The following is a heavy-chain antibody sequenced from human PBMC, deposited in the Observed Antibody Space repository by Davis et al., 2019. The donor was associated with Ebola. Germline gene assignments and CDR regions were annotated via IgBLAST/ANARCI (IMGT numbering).Heavy chain of an antibody. CDR1: GFTSSSYA. D-gene: IGHD3-16*01. Sequence: PAESLTLSCAASGFTSSSYAMSWVRQAPGKWLEWVSAISGSGGSTYYADSVKGRFTISRDNSKNTLYLQMNSLRAEDTAVYYCAKEMGMMYFDYWGQGTLVTVSS. V-gene: IGHV3-23*01. CDR2: ISGSGGST. J-gene: IGHJ4*02. CDR3: AKEMGMMYFDY.